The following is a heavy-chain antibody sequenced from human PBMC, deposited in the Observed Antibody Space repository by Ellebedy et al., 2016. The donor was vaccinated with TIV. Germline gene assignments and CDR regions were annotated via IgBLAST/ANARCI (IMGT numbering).Heavy chain of an antibody. D-gene: IGHD6-19*01. Sequence: ASVKVSXXASGYTFTSYDINWVRQATGQGLEWMGWMNPNSGNTGYAQKFQGRVTMTRNTSISTAYMELSSLRSEDTAVYYCARTNSSGWYKIYYYYYGMDVWGQGTTVTVSS. J-gene: IGHJ6*02. V-gene: IGHV1-8*01. CDR2: MNPNSGNT. CDR1: GYTFTSYD. CDR3: ARTNSSGWYKIYYYYYGMDV.